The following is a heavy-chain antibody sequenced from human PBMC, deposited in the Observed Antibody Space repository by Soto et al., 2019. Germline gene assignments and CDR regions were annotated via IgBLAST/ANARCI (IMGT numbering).Heavy chain of an antibody. CDR2: IYWDDDN. V-gene: IGHV2-5*02. Sequence: ESGPALVNPTQTLTLTCTFSGLSLSTSGVGVGWIRQPPGKALEWLALIYWDDDNRYSPSLRSRLTISKDTSKNQVVLTMTNMDPVDTATYYCIQSRCGGDCLQSYASHYYYGMDVWGQGTTVTVSS. D-gene: IGHD2-21*02. CDR3: IQSRCGGDCLQSYASHYYYGMDV. CDR1: GLSLSTSGVG. J-gene: IGHJ6*02.